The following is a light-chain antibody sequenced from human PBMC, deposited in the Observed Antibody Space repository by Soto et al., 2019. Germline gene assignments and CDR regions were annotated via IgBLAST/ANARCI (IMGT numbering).Light chain of an antibody. Sequence: SALTQPPSVSGAPGQTVTLSCPGNSSNIGEGQVVPWYQQLPGRAPKLLIFANPNRPSGVPDRFSVSKSDTSASLAITGLQPEDAADYYCQSYDTSLRVVVFGGGTKLTV. J-gene: IGLJ2*01. CDR1: SSNIGEGQV. CDR3: QSYDTSLRVVV. V-gene: IGLV1-40*01. CDR2: ANP.